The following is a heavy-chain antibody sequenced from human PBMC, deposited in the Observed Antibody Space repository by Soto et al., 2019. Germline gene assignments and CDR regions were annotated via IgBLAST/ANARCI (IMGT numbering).Heavy chain of an antibody. J-gene: IGHJ4*02. CDR3: ARVGTMVRGVPNYFDY. CDR1: GGTFSSYA. V-gene: IGHV1-69*13. D-gene: IGHD3-10*01. CDR2: IIPIFGTA. Sequence: SVKVSCKASGGTFSSYAISWVRQAPGQGLEWMGGIIPIFGTANYAQKFQGRVTITADESTSTAYVELSSLRSEDTAVYYCARVGTMVRGVPNYFDYWGQGTLVT.